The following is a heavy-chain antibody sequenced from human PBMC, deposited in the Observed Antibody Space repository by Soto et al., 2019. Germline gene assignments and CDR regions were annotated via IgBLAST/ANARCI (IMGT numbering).Heavy chain of an antibody. CDR3: ARGSHSSGWYVWYFDL. CDR1: GDSVSSNSAA. CDR2: TYYRSKWYN. V-gene: IGHV6-1*01. J-gene: IGHJ2*01. Sequence: SPTLSLTCAISGDSVSSNSAAWNWIRQSPSRALEWLGRTYYRSKWYNDYAVSVKSRITINPDTSKNQFSLQLNSVTPEDTAVYYCARGSHSSGWYVWYFDLWGRGTLVTVSS. D-gene: IGHD6-19*01.